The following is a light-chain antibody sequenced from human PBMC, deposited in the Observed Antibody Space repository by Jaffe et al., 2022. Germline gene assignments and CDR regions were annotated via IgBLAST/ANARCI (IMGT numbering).Light chain of an antibody. CDR1: QSVLYSSNNNNY. Sequence: DIVMTQSPDSLAVSLGERATINCKSSQSVLYSSNNNNYLAWYQQKPGQPPKLLIYWASTRESGVPDRFSGSGSGTDFTLTISSLRAEDVALYYCQQYYSAPLTFGPGTKVEIK. V-gene: IGKV4-1*01. CDR2: WAS. J-gene: IGKJ3*01. CDR3: QQYYSAPLT.